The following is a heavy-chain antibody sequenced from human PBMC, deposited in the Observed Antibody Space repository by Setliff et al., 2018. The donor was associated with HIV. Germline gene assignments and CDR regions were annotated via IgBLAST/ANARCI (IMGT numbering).Heavy chain of an antibody. Sequence: SETLSLTCTVSGGSIRGYYWSWLRQPPGKGLEWIGYVFYTGSTTYSPSLKSRLTISVDTSKSQFSLKLTSVTAADTAVYYCATIRLTMVRGIPNWFDPWGQGTLVTVSS. CDR2: VFYTGST. V-gene: IGHV4-59*08. CDR3: ATIRLTMVRGIPNWFDP. D-gene: IGHD3-10*01. CDR1: GGSIRGYY. J-gene: IGHJ5*02.